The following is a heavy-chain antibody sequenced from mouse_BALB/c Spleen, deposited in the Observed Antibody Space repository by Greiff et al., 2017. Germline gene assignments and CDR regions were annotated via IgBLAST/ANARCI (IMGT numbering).Heavy chain of an antibody. CDR2: INPYNDGT. Sequence: VQLKESGPELVKPGASVKMSCKASGYTFTSYVMHWVKQKPGQGLEWIGYINPYNDGTKYNEKFKGKATLTSDKSSSTAYMELSSLTSEDSAVFYCARLEYYGSTYYFDYWGQGTTLTVSS. V-gene: IGHV1-14*01. D-gene: IGHD1-1*01. CDR1: GYTFTSYV. CDR3: ARLEYYGSTYYFDY. J-gene: IGHJ2*01.